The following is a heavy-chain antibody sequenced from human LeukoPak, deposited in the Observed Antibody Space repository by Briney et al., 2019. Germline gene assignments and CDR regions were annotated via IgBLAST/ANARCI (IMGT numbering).Heavy chain of an antibody. Sequence: LSLTCTVSGGSISSYYWSWIRQPPGKGLEWVSYISSSSSTIYYADSVKGRFTISRDNAKNSLYLQMNSLRAEDTAVYYCARVLPLGYSVDYWGQGILVTVSS. D-gene: IGHD2-15*01. J-gene: IGHJ4*02. V-gene: IGHV3-11*04. CDR1: GGSISSYY. CDR2: ISSSSSTI. CDR3: ARVLPLGYSVDY.